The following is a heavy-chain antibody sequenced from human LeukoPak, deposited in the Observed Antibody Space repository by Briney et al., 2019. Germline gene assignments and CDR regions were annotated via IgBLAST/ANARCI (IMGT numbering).Heavy chain of an antibody. CDR3: AREGYFGSGIDYFYGMDV. Sequence: ASVKVSCKASGFTFNIYGITWVRQAPGQGLDWMGWISVYKGDTKHAQKLQDRVTMTTDTSTTTAYMELRSLRSDDTAVYYCAREGYFGSGIDYFYGMDVWGQGTKVTVSS. CDR1: GFTFNIYG. D-gene: IGHD3-10*01. J-gene: IGHJ6*02. V-gene: IGHV1-18*01. CDR2: ISVYKGDT.